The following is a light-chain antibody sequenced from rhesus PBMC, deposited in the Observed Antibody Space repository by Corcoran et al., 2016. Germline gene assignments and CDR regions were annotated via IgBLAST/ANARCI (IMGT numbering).Light chain of an antibody. Sequence: DIQMTQSPSSLSASVGDRATITCRASQGISDYLSWYQQKPGETPKRLIYAASNLERGVPSRFSGRGSGTEFTRTIRSLQPGELATYYCLQGYSSPLTFGGGTKVAIK. CDR2: AAS. CDR1: QGISDY. V-gene: IGKV1-36*02. J-gene: IGKJ4*01. CDR3: LQGYSSPLT.